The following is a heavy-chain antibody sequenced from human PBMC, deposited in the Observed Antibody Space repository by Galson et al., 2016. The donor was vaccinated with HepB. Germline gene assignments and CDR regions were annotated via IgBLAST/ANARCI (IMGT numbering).Heavy chain of an antibody. CDR2: IYLGDSGT. CDR1: GYNFANYW. CDR3: SIALNGNYWFDP. V-gene: IGHV5-51*01. D-gene: IGHD6-13*01. J-gene: IGHJ5*02. Sequence: QSGAEVKEPGESLKISCKGSGYNFANYWIGWVRQMPGKGLEWMGIIYLGDSGTRYSPSFRGQVTISADKSISTAYLQWSSLKASDTAMYYCSIALNGNYWFDPGGQGTLVTVSS.